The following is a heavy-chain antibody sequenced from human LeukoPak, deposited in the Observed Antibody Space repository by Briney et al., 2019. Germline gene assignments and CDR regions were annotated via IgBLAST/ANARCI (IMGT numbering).Heavy chain of an antibody. CDR2: IWYDGSNK. J-gene: IGHJ4*02. D-gene: IGHD4-17*01. Sequence: GGSLRLSCAASGFTFSSYGMHWVRQAPGKGLEWVAVIWYDGSNKYYADSVKGRFTISRDNSKNTLYLQMNSLRAEDTAVYYCARAGTTVILDYWGREPWSPSPQ. CDR1: GFTFSSYG. CDR3: ARAGTTVILDY. V-gene: IGHV3-33*01.